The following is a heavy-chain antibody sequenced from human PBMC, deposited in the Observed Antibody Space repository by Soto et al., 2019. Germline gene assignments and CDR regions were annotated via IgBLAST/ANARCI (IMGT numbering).Heavy chain of an antibody. Sequence: QVHLVESGGGVVQPGRSLRLSCAASGFTFSNYGMHGVRQATGKGLEWVAVISYDGSNKYYAGSVKGRFTISRDNSKNTLYLQMNSLRAEDTAVYYCAKDLRGNYPYYFDYWGQGTLVTVSS. CDR1: GFTFSNYG. J-gene: IGHJ4*02. CDR2: ISYDGSNK. D-gene: IGHD1-26*01. CDR3: AKDLRGNYPYYFDY. V-gene: IGHV3-30*18.